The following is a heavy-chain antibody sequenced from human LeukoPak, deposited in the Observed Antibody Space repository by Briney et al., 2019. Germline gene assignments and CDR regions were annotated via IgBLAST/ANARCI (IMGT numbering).Heavy chain of an antibody. V-gene: IGHV1-18*01. Sequence: ASVKVSCTASGYTFTSYGISWVRQAPGQGLEWMGWISAYNGNTNYAQKLQGRVTMTTDTSTSTAYMELRSLRSDDTAVYYCARDQSMPMFGVADSYMDVCSKGTTVTVYS. J-gene: IGHJ6*03. CDR3: ARDQSMPMFGVADSYMDV. D-gene: IGHD3-3*01. CDR2: ISAYNGNT. CDR1: GYTFTSYG.